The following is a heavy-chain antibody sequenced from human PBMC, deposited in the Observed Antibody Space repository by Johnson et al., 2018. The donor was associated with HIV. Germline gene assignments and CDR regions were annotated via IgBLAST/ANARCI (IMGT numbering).Heavy chain of an antibody. CDR2: ISGSGGST. J-gene: IGHJ3*02. V-gene: IGHV3-23*01. CDR1: GFTFSSYA. CDR3: AKDTPLFAFDI. Sequence: VQLLESGGGVVQPGGSLRLSCAASGFTFSSYAMSWVRQAPGKGLQWVSAISGSGGSTYYEDSVKGRFIISRDDSKNTLYLQMNSLRTEDTAVYYCAKDTPLFAFDIWGQGTRVTVSS.